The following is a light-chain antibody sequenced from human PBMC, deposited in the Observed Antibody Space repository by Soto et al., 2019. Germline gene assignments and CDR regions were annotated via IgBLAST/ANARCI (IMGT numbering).Light chain of an antibody. CDR2: GVT. CDR3: SSYASSSTLT. Sequence: QSVLTQPASVSGSAGQSITISCSGTGSDVGDYYYVSWYQQHPGKAPKLLIYGVTDRPSGVSHRFSGSRSDSTAALTISRLHAEDEADYYCSSYASSSTLTFGGGTKLTVL. J-gene: IGLJ2*01. CDR1: GSDVGDYYY. V-gene: IGLV2-14*01.